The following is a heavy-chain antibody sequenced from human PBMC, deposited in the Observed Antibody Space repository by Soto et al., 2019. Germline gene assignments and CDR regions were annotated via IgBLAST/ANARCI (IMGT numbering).Heavy chain of an antibody. Sequence: SETLSLTCTVSGGSIRVQSYYWTWIRQTPGKGLEWVGSSYYSGTSYFNPALKGRVTISVDTSTNQFSLRLTSVTAADTAVYYCTRRYNWNDYYFDPWGQGTPVTVSS. V-gene: IGHV4-39*01. J-gene: IGHJ5*02. CDR3: TRRYNWNDYYFDP. CDR2: SYYSGTS. D-gene: IGHD1-20*01. CDR1: GGSIRVQSYY.